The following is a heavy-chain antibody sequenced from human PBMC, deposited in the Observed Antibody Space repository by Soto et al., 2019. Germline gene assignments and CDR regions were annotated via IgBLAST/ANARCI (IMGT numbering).Heavy chain of an antibody. V-gene: IGHV1-69*02. CDR1: GGTFSSYT. J-gene: IGHJ4*02. D-gene: IGHD3-3*01. Sequence: ASVKVSCKASGGTFSSYTISWVRQAPGQGLEWMGRIIPILGIANYAQKFQGRVTITADKSTSTAYMELSSLRSEDTAVYYCARGRDDFWSPRHFDYWGQGTLGTVSS. CDR3: ARGRDDFWSPRHFDY. CDR2: IIPILGIA.